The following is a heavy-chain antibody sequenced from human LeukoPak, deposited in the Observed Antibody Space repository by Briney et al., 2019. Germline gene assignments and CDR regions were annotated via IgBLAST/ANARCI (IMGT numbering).Heavy chain of an antibody. D-gene: IGHD2-21*02. V-gene: IGHV4-30-4*01. J-gene: IGHJ4*02. CDR3: ASYCGGDCYLG. Sequence: SQTLSLTCTVSGGSISSGDYYWSWIRQPPGKGLEWIGYIYYSGSTYYNTSLKSRVTISVDTSKNQFSLKLSSVTAADTAVYYCASYCGGDCYLGWGQGTLVTVSS. CDR2: IYYSGST. CDR1: GGSISSGDYY.